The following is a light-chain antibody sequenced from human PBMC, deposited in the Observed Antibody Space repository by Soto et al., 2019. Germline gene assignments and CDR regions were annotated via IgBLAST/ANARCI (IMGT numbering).Light chain of an antibody. V-gene: IGLV2-14*03. CDR3: SSYSSSSTPVV. J-gene: IGLJ2*01. Sequence: QSALTQPASVSGSPGQSITISYTGTSSDVGGYNYVSWYQQHPGKAPKLMIYDDSNRPSGVSNRFSGAKSGNTASLTISGLQAEDEADYYCSSYSSSSTPVVIGGGTQLTVL. CDR1: SSDVGGYNY. CDR2: DDS.